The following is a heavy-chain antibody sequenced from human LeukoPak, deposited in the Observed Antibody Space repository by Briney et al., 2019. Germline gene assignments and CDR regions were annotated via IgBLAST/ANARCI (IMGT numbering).Heavy chain of an antibody. J-gene: IGHJ6*02. CDR1: GFTFSSYG. CDR2: ISYDGSNK. Sequence: PGRSLRLSCAASGFTFSSYGMHWVRQAPGKGPEWVAVISYDGSNKYYADSVKGRFTISRDNSKNTLYLQMNSLRAEDTAVYYCAKDRRQYYYYYGMDVWGQGTTVTVSS. V-gene: IGHV3-30*18. CDR3: AKDRRQYYYYYGMDV. D-gene: IGHD6-25*01.